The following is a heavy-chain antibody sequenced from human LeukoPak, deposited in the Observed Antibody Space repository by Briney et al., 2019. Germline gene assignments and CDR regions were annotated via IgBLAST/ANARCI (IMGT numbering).Heavy chain of an antibody. CDR1: GFTFTGYY. J-gene: IGHJ4*02. D-gene: IGHD1-7*01. CDR3: VREGNELLSKNFDF. Sequence: ASVKVSCKASGFTFTGYYIHWVRQAPGQGLQWMGYINPHSGGTSTPQNFQGRVTMTTDTSISAVYMELSSLISDDTAIYYCVREGNELLSKNFDFWGQGTLVTVSS. CDR2: INPHSGGT. V-gene: IGHV1-2*02.